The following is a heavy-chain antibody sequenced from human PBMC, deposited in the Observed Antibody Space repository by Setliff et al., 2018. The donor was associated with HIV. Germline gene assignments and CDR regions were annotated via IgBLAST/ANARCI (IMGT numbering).Heavy chain of an antibody. CDR2: ISSSSSYI. J-gene: IGHJ4*02. CDR1: GFTFSSYS. CDR3: AAVPWGHSSLIIDH. Sequence: GGSLRLSCAASGFTFSSYSMNWVRQAPGKGLEWVSSISSSSSYIYYADSVKGRFTISRDNAKNSLYLQMNSLRAEDTAVYYCAAVPWGHSSLIIDHWGQGTPVTV. D-gene: IGHD3-16*01. V-gene: IGHV3-21*01.